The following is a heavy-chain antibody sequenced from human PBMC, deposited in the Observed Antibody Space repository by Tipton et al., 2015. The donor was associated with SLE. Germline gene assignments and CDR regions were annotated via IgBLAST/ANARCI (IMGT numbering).Heavy chain of an antibody. V-gene: IGHV4-59*12. J-gene: IGHJ6*02. CDR1: GGSISSNY. D-gene: IGHD3-10*01. CDR2: ISYGGGT. CDR3: ARERGDGMDF. Sequence: TLSLTCSVSGGSISSNYWIWIRQXPGKGLEWIGYISYGGGTNYNPSLKSRVTISVDTAKNQFSLKLTSVTAADTAMYYCARERGDGMDFWGQGTTAIVSS.